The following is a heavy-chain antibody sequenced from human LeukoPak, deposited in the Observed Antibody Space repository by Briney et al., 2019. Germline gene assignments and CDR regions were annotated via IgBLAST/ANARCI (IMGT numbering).Heavy chain of an antibody. CDR2: IRYDGSNK. J-gene: IGHJ4*02. V-gene: IGHV3-30*02. CDR3: ATEGSFDY. CDR1: GFTFSSYG. Sequence: GGSLRLSCAASGFTFSSYGMHWVRQAPGKGLEWVGFIRYDGSNKYYADSVKGRFTISRDNSKNTLYLQMNSLRAEDAAVYYCATEGSFDYWGQGTLVTVSS.